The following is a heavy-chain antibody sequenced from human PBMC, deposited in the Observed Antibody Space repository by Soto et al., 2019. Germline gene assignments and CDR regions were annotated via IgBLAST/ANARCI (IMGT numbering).Heavy chain of an antibody. CDR3: ARHRIEVVWRGFDC. Sequence: QLQLQESGTGLVKPSETLYLTCTVSTDSSSFTNSYWGWIRQHPGKGMQWLGSSYYKGGTFYNPSIKGRVVISFDTSKKQSSLQVTSVTAADTAVYFCARHRIEVVWRGFDCWGQGSPVTVSS. J-gene: IGHJ4*02. V-gene: IGHV4-39*01. D-gene: IGHD2-8*01. CDR2: SYYKGGT. CDR1: TDSSSFTNSY.